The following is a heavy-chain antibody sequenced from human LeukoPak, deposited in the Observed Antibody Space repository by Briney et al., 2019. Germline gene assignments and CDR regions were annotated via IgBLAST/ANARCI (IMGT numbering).Heavy chain of an antibody. D-gene: IGHD3-3*01. Sequence: GGSLRLSCAASGFTFSNAWLSWVRQAPGKGLEWVGRSNSKTDGGTTDYAASVKGRFTISRDDSKNTLYLQMNSLKTEDTAVYYCTTVRRYDFWSGYYRFWGQGTLVTVSS. J-gene: IGHJ4*02. CDR2: SNSKTDGGTT. CDR1: GFTFSNAW. V-gene: IGHV3-15*01. CDR3: TTVRRYDFWSGYYRF.